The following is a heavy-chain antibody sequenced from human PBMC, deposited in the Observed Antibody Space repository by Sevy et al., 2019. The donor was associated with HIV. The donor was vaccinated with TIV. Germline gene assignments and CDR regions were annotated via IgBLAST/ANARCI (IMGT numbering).Heavy chain of an antibody. Sequence: GGSLRLSCAASGLSYSSYGMHWVRQAPGKWLEWVAYIQYDGSNKDYADCVKGRFTISRDNSKNTLDLQMNSLRVEDTAVYYCVKEGGGEGGDHWGQGTLVTVSS. CDR2: IQYDGSNK. CDR3: VKEGGGEGGDH. V-gene: IGHV3-30*02. CDR1: GLSYSSYG. D-gene: IGHD2-21*01. J-gene: IGHJ4*02.